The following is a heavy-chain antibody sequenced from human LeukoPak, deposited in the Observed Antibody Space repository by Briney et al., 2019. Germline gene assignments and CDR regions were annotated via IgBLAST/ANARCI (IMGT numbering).Heavy chain of an antibody. V-gene: IGHV3-20*04. CDR2: INWNGGNT. J-gene: IGHJ6*03. CDR3: ARAYSGYENYYYYYYMDV. Sequence: GGSLRLSCAASGFTFDDYGMSWVRHAPGKGLEWVSGINWNGGNTVYADSVKGRFTIYREKAKNSLYLQMNSLRAEDTALYYCARAYSGYENYYYYYYMDVWGKGTTVTVSS. CDR1: GFTFDDYG. D-gene: IGHD5-12*01.